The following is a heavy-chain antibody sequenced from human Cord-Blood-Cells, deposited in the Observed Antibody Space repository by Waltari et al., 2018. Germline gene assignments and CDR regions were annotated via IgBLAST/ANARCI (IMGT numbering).Heavy chain of an antibody. J-gene: IGHJ4*02. V-gene: IGHV3-9*01. Sequence: EVQLVESGGGLVQPGRSLRLSWAASGFTFDDLAMHWVRQAPGKGLEWVSGISWNSGSIGYADSVKGRFTISRDNAKNSLYLQMNSLRAEDTALYYCAKVGDSSGWYFDYWGQGTLVTVSS. CDR2: ISWNSGSI. CDR1: GFTFDDLA. CDR3: AKVGDSSGWYFDY. D-gene: IGHD6-19*01.